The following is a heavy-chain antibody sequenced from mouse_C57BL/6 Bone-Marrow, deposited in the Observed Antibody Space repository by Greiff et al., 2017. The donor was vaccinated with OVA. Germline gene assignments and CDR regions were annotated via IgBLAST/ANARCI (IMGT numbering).Heavy chain of an antibody. CDR2: IYPRSGNT. J-gene: IGHJ2*03. D-gene: IGHD3-1*01. CDR3: ARSRERLGNYVYY. V-gene: IGHV1-81*01. CDR1: GYTFTSYG. Sequence: QVQLQQSGPELARPGASVKLSCKASGYTFTSYGISWVKQRTGQSLEWIGEIYPRSGNTYYNQKFKGKATLTADKSSSTAYMELRMLTSEDSAVYFGARSRERLGNYVYYGGQGTGITVSA.